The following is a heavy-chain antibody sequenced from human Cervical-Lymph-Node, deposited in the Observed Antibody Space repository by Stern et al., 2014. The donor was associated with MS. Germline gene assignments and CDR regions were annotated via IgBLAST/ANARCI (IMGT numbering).Heavy chain of an antibody. Sequence: QVQLVQSGADVKKPGSSVKVSCKGSGGTFTPYAMSWVRQAPGQGLEWMGGIIPTLETTNYAQKFQDRVTITADESTSTVFMELSSLRSEDSAVYYCASEGRGGLIPGFDYVLEVWGQGTTVTVSS. CDR1: GGTFTPYA. J-gene: IGHJ6*02. V-gene: IGHV1-69*01. D-gene: IGHD1-14*01. CDR3: ASEGRGGLIPGFDYVLEV. CDR2: IIPTLETT.